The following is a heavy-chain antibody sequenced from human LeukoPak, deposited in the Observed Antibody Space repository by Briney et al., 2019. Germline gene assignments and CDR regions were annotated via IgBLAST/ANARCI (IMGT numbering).Heavy chain of an antibody. CDR1: GGSMNNSY. CDR2: IYATGST. D-gene: IGHD3-22*01. Sequence: SETLSLTCDVSGGSMNNSYWSWIRQPAGEGLEWIGRIYATGSTDYNPSLKSRMTMSIDTSKNQFSLKLTSVTAADTAVYFCARAKALDSDGSGFYYNRGLDCWGQGTLVIVSS. CDR3: ARAKALDSDGSGFYYNRGLDC. J-gene: IGHJ4*02. V-gene: IGHV4-4*07.